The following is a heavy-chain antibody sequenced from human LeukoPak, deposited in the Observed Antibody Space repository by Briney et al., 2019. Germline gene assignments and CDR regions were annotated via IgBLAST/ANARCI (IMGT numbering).Heavy chain of an antibody. J-gene: IGHJ4*02. CDR1: GFTFSDSR. D-gene: IGHD3-16*01. Sequence: GGSLTPSCATSGFTFSDSRVTSVRHAPGKGLQWVANINRDGTEKHFLDSVEGRFTISGDNAKKSLYLLMNSLRPQDTAVYFCVRGVWYFKSWGQGTLVTVSS. V-gene: IGHV3-7*04. CDR3: VRGVWYFKS. CDR2: INRDGTEK.